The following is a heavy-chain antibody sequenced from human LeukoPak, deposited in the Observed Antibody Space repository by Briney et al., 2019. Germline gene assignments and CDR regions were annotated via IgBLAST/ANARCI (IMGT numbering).Heavy chain of an antibody. D-gene: IGHD2-15*01. J-gene: IGHJ5*02. Sequence: SETLSLTCTVSGGSISSGGYYWSWIRQHPGKGLEWIGYIYYSGSTYYNPSLKSRVTISVDTSKDQFSLKLSSVTAADTAVYYCARGYCSGGSCWTFDPWGQGTLVTVSS. CDR3: ARGYCSGGSCWTFDP. CDR2: IYYSGST. CDR1: GGSISSGGYY. V-gene: IGHV4-31*03.